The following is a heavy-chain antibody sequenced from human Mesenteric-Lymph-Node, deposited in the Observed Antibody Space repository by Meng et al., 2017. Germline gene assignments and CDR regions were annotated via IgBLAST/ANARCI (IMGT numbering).Heavy chain of an antibody. D-gene: IGHD2-15*01. CDR3: ARLPDIVSNAYYYFYGVDV. V-gene: IGHV3-30*01. Sequence: GESLKISCAASGFIFSDYTIHWVRQAPGKGLEWVAAISHDGTNKYYADSVKGRFTISRDNSKTTLYLQMNSLRAEDTAVYYCARLPDIVSNAYYYFYGVDVWGQGTTVTVSS. CDR1: GFIFSDYT. CDR2: ISHDGTNK. J-gene: IGHJ6*02.